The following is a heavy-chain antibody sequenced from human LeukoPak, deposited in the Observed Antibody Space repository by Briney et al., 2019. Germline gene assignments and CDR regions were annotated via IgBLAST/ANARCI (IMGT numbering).Heavy chain of an antibody. CDR1: GFTLSDYY. V-gene: IGHV3-11*01. CDR2: ISSSGNTI. CDR3: ARDVPIAVTGTVDAFDI. Sequence: GGSLRLSCAASGFTLSDYYMSWIRQTPGMGLEWVSYISSSGNTIYYTDAVKGRFTISRDNAKNSLYLQMNSLRAEDTAVYYCARDVPIAVTGTVDAFDIWGQGTMVTVSS. J-gene: IGHJ3*02. D-gene: IGHD6-19*01.